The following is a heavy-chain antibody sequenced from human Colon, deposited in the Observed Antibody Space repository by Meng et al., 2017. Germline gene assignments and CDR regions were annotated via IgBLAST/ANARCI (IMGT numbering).Heavy chain of an antibody. V-gene: IGHV4-4*02. CDR3: ARKKWVGASGGFDY. J-gene: IGHJ4*02. CDR2: ISHSGST. CDR1: VGSISSGNW. D-gene: IGHD1-26*01. Sequence: GQRTRAGTELGKPLGTLALPCAVSVGSISSGNWWSCVRQPPGKGLEWIGEISHSGSTNYNPSLKSRVTISVDKSKNQFSLKLSSVTAADTAVYYCARKKWVGASGGFDYWGQGTLVTVSS.